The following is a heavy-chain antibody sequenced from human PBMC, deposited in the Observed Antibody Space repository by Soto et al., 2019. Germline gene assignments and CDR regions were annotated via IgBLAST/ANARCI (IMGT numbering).Heavy chain of an antibody. V-gene: IGHV3-23*01. CDR3: AKDGRDGYNLDFDY. J-gene: IGHJ4*02. CDR1: GFTFSSYA. Sequence: GGSLRLSCAASGFTFSSYAMSWVRQAPGKGLEWVSAISGSGGSTYYADSVKGRFTISRDNSKNTRYLQINSLRAEATAVYYCAKDGRDGYNLDFDYWGQVPLVTVSS. CDR2: ISGSGGST. D-gene: IGHD5-12*01.